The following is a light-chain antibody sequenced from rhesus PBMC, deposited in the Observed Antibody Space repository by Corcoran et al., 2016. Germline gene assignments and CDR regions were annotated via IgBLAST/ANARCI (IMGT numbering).Light chain of an antibody. V-gene: IGKV1-22*01. CDR1: QSISSW. Sequence: DIQMTQSPSSLSASVGDTVTITCRASQSISSWLDWYQQKPGKAPKFLIYKASSLQSGVPSRFSGIGSGTDFTLTISSLQPEDFATYYCLQYYSSPLTFGGGTKVEIK. CDR2: KAS. CDR3: LQYYSSPLT. J-gene: IGKJ4*01.